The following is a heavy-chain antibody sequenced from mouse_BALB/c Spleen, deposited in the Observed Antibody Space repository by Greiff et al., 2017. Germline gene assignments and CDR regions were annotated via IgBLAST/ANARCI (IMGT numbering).Heavy chain of an antibody. Sequence: VKLVESGPGLVAPSQSLSITCTVSGFSFTGYGVNWVRQPPGKGLEWLGMIWGDGSTDYNSALKSRLSISKDNSKSQVFLKMNSLQTDDTARYYCARSPITTVVGYYFDYWGQGTTVTVSS. J-gene: IGHJ2*01. CDR1: GFSFTGYG. D-gene: IGHD1-1*01. V-gene: IGHV2-6-7*01. CDR3: ARSPITTVVGYYFDY. CDR2: IWGDGST.